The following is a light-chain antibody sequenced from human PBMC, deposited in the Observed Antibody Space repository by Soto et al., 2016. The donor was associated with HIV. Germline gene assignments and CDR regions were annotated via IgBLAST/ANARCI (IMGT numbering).Light chain of an antibody. CDR2: GKN. J-gene: IGLJ2*01. CDR3: NSRDSSGNRVL. Sequence: SSELTQDPAVSVALGQTVRITCQGDSLRNYYATWYHQKPGQAPVVVIFGKNNRPSGIPDRFSGASSGNTDSLTISGAQAEDEADYYCNSRDSSGNRVLFGGGTKLTVL. V-gene: IGLV3-19*01. CDR1: SLRNYY.